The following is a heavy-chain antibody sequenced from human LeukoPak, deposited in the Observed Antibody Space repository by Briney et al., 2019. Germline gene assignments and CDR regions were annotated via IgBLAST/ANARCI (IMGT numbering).Heavy chain of an antibody. CDR1: GYTFTSYG. V-gene: IGHV1-18*01. CDR2: ISAYNGNT. CDR3: ARDEYCYDSSGYFFFDP. Sequence: ASVKVSCKASGYTFTSYGISWVRQAPGQGLEWMGWISAYNGNTNYAQKLQGRVTITTDTSTSTAYMELRSLRSDDTAVYYCARDEYCYDSSGYFFFDPWGQGTLVTVSS. D-gene: IGHD3-22*01. J-gene: IGHJ5*02.